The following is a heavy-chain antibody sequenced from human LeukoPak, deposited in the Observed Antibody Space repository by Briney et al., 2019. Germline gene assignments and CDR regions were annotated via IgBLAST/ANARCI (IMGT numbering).Heavy chain of an antibody. CDR3: ARGPTKNYFDY. V-gene: IGHV4-59*01. Sequence: KSSETLSLTCTVSGGSFNSYYWSWIRQPPGKGLEWIGYINYSGSTNYNPSLKSRVTISIDMSKNQFSLKLRSVTAADTAVYYCARGPTKNYFDYWGQGTLVTVSS. CDR1: GGSFNSYY. CDR2: INYSGST. J-gene: IGHJ4*02.